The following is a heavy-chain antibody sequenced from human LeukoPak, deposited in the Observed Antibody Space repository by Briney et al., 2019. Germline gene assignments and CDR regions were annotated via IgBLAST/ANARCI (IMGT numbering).Heavy chain of an antibody. Sequence: GGSLRLSCAASGFTFSTYGMSWVRQAPGKGLEWVSGISWDSGSIGYADSVKGRFTISRDNARNSLYLQMNSLRAEDTALYYCAKGLKGLKFDHWGQGTLVTVSS. CDR3: AKGLKGLKFDH. D-gene: IGHD6-19*01. J-gene: IGHJ4*02. V-gene: IGHV3-9*01. CDR2: ISWDSGSI. CDR1: GFTFSTYG.